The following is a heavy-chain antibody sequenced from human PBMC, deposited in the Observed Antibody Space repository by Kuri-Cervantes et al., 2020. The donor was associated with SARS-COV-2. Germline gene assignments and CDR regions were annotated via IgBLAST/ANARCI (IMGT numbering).Heavy chain of an antibody. D-gene: IGHD2-2*02. CDR2: IKSKTDGGTT. V-gene: IGHV3-15*01. Sequence: GESLKISCAASGFTFSNAWMSWVCQAPGKGLEWVGRIKSKTDGGTTDYAAPVKGRFTISRDDSKNTLYLQMNSLKTEDTAVYYCTTDLPNPTYPRYYYYYYGMDVWGQGTTVTVSS. CDR3: TTDLPNPTYPRYYYYYYGMDV. J-gene: IGHJ6*02. CDR1: GFTFSNAW.